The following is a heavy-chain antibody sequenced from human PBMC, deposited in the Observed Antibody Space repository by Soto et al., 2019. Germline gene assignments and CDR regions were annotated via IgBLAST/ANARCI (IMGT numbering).Heavy chain of an antibody. J-gene: IGHJ4*02. D-gene: IGHD1-7*01. CDR2: INHSGST. CDR3: ARDGLAGITGTTSDIDY. V-gene: IGHV4-34*01. CDR1: GGSFSGYY. Sequence: QVQLQQWGAGLLKPSETLSLTCAVYGGSFSGYYWSWIRQPPGKGLEWIGEINHSGSTNYNPSLKRRVTRSVDTSKNQCARKLSSVTAADTAVEYCARDGLAGITGTTSDIDYWGQGTLVTVSS.